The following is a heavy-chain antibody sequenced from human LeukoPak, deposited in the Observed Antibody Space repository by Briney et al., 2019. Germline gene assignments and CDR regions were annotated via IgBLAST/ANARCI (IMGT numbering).Heavy chain of an antibody. CDR2: INSDGGTT. J-gene: IGHJ4*02. Sequence: PGGSLRLPCAASGITFSSYWMHWVRQAPGKGLVWVSRINSDGGTTGYADSVKGRFTISRDNAKNTLYLQMNSLRADDTAVYYCARSSQWVFEYWGQGTLVTVSS. D-gene: IGHD1-26*01. CDR1: GITFSSYW. V-gene: IGHV3-74*01. CDR3: ARSSQWVFEY.